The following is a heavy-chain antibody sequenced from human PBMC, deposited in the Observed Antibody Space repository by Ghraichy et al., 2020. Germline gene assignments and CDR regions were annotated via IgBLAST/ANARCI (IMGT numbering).Heavy chain of an antibody. CDR2: ISANNGHT. Sequence: ASVKVSCKASGYTFSSYGITWVRQAPGQGLEWMGWISANNGHTNYAQNLQGRVTMTTDTSTSTAYMELRSLRSDDTAVYYCARVTVLDPCDYWGQGTLVTVSS. D-gene: IGHD3/OR15-3a*01. V-gene: IGHV1-18*01. CDR1: GYTFSSYG. CDR3: ARVTVLDPCDY. J-gene: IGHJ4*02.